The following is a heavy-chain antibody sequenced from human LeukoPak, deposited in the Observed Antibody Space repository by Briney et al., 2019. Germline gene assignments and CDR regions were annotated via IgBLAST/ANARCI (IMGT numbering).Heavy chain of an antibody. V-gene: IGHV3-33*01. J-gene: IGHJ4*02. CDR1: GFTFSSYG. CDR3: ARVGCSGGSCFDY. Sequence: PGRSLRLSCAASGFTFSSYGMHWVRQAPGKGLEWVAVIWYDGSNKYYADSVKGRFTISGDNSKNTLYLQMNSLRAEDTAVYYCARVGCSGGSCFDYWGQGTLVTVSS. D-gene: IGHD2-15*01. CDR2: IWYDGSNK.